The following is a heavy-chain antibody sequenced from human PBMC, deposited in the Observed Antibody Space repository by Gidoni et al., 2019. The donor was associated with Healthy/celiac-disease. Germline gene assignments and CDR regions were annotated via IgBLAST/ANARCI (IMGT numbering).Heavy chain of an antibody. V-gene: IGHV1-46*03. Sequence: QVQLVQSGAEVQKPGASVKVSCKASGYTFTRYYMHWVRQAPGQGLEWMGIINPSGGSTSYAQKFQGRVTMTRDTSTSTVYMELSSLRSEDTAVYYCASTEGDYYYGMDVWGKGTTVTVSS. CDR3: ASTEGDYYYGMDV. J-gene: IGHJ6*04. D-gene: IGHD4-17*01. CDR1: GYTFTRYY. CDR2: INPSGGST.